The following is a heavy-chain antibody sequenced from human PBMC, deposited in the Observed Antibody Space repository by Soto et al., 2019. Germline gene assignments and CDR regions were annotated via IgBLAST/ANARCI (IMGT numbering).Heavy chain of an antibody. V-gene: IGHV1-18*01. J-gene: IGHJ4*02. CDR2: ISPYSGYT. Sequence: QVQLVQSGAEVKKTGASVKVSCKGLGYNFIKYGINWVRQAPGQGLEWMGWISPYSGYTHSAQKFQGRLTLTTDTAATSAYMELRSLRSADTALYYCTREAIVVIPAAQPSHFDSWGQGTLVTVSS. CDR3: TREAIVVIPAAQPSHFDS. D-gene: IGHD2-2*01. CDR1: GYNFIKYG.